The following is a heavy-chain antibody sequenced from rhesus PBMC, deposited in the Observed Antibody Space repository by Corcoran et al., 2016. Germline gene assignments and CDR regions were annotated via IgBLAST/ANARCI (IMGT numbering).Heavy chain of an antibody. J-gene: IGHJ5-1*01. Sequence: QLQLQESGPGLVKPSETLSLTCAVSGGSISSNYWSWIRQPPGTGLEWIGRISGSGGSTDYNPYLKSRVTISTDTSKNQFSLKLSAVTAADTAVYYCARTAGRWVGGRFDVWGPGVLVTVSS. CDR3: ARTAGRWVGGRFDV. CDR2: ISGSGGST. CDR1: GGSISSNY. V-gene: IGHV4-173*01. D-gene: IGHD5-24*01.